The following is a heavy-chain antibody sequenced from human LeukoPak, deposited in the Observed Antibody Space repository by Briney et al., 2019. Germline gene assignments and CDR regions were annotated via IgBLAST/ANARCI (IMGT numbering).Heavy chain of an antibody. CDR2: INSDGSST. J-gene: IGHJ4*02. CDR3: ARSSGWYDY. Sequence: QPGGSLRLSCAASGFPFTTYWMHWVSHAPGKGLVWVSGINSDGSSTTYADSVKGRFTISRDNAKNTLYLQMNSLRAEDTAVYYCARSSGWYDYWGQGTLVTVSS. V-gene: IGHV3-74*01. D-gene: IGHD6-19*01. CDR1: GFPFTTYW.